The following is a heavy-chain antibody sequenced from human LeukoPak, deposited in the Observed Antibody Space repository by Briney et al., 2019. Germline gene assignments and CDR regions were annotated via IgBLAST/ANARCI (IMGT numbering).Heavy chain of an antibody. CDR3: ARQGISYGSGVFDY. Sequence: SETLSLTCTVSGGSISSYYWSWIRQPPGKGLEWIGYIYYSGSTNYNPSLKSRVTISVDTSKNQFSLKLSSVTAADTAVYYCARQGISYGSGVFDYWGQGTLVTVSS. V-gene: IGHV4-59*08. CDR1: GGSISSYY. CDR2: IYYSGST. J-gene: IGHJ4*02. D-gene: IGHD3-10*01.